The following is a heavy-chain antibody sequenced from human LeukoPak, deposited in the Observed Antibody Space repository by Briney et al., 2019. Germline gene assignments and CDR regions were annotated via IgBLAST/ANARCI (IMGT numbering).Heavy chain of an antibody. J-gene: IGHJ5*02. Sequence: ASVKVSCKVSGYTLTELSMHWVRQAPGKGLEWMGGFDPEDGETIYAQKFQGRVTMTEDTSTDTAYMELSILRSEDTAVYYCATGPPYNIAVLGTVGLAWFDPWGQGTLVTVSS. CDR1: GYTLTELS. V-gene: IGHV1-24*01. D-gene: IGHD6-19*01. CDR2: FDPEDGET. CDR3: ATGPPYNIAVLGTVGLAWFDP.